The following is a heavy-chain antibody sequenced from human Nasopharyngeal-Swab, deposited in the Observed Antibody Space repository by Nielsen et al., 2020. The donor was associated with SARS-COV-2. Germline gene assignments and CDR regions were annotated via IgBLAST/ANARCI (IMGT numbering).Heavy chain of an antibody. CDR2: ITGNGDTT. Sequence: LKISWAASGFTFSSYSMSWLRQVPGKGLEWVSTITGNGDTTYYADSVKGRFTISRDNAKNSLYLQMDTLGAEDTALYYCARVSLSPAPDYWGQGTQVTVSS. J-gene: IGHJ4*02. CDR3: ARVSLSPAPDY. V-gene: IGHV3-23*01. D-gene: IGHD1-14*01. CDR1: GFTFSSYS.